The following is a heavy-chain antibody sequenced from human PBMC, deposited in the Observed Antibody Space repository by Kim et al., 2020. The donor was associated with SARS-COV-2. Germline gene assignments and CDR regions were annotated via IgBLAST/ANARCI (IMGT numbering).Heavy chain of an antibody. D-gene: IGHD6-13*01. Sequence: ASVKVSCKASGYIFMSYHMHWVRQAPGQGLEWMGVINPTGGRTSYAQKFQGRVTMTRDTSTNTVYMELSSLRSEDTAVYYCARGGVIAAAGRGLCDYWGQGTLVPVSS. CDR2: INPTGGRT. J-gene: IGHJ4*02. CDR1: GYIFMSYH. V-gene: IGHV1-46*01. CDR3: ARGGVIAAAGRGLCDY.